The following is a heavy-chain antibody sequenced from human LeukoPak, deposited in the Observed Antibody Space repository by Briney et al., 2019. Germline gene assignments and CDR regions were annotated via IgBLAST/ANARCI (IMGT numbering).Heavy chain of an antibody. CDR1: GGSISSSSYY. Sequence: SETLSLTCTVSGGSISSSSYYWGWIRQPPGKGLEWIGSIYYSGSTYYNPSLKSRVTISVDTSENQFSLKLSSVTAADTAVYYCARSGTVTTWNYWGQGTLVTVSS. CDR3: ARSGTVTTWNY. V-gene: IGHV4-39*07. CDR2: IYYSGST. J-gene: IGHJ4*02. D-gene: IGHD4-17*01.